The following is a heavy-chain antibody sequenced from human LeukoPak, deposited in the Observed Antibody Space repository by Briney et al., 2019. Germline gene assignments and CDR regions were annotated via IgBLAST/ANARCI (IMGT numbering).Heavy chain of an antibody. CDR2: IWYDGSNK. CDR1: GFTFSSYW. J-gene: IGHJ4*02. Sequence: GGSLRLSCAASGFTFSSYWMHGVRQAPGKGLEWVAVIWYDGSNKYYADSVKGRFTISRDNSKNTLYLQMNSLRAEDTAVYYCARDHIVGATHLDYWGQGTLVTVSS. CDR3: ARDHIVGATHLDY. D-gene: IGHD1-26*01. V-gene: IGHV3-33*08.